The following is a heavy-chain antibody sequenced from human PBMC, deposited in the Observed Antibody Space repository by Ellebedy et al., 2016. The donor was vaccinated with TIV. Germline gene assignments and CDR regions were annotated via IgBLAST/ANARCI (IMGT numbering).Heavy chain of an antibody. Sequence: GESLKISCAASGFIFDGYGMSWVRQVPGKGLEWVSGINWNGGSARYADSVRGRFTVSRDNAKNSLSLQMTSLRAEDTALYYCVRDSYGGHTPFDHWGQGTLVTVSS. V-gene: IGHV3-20*04. D-gene: IGHD4-23*01. CDR3: VRDSYGGHTPFDH. CDR1: GFIFDGYG. J-gene: IGHJ4*02. CDR2: INWNGGSA.